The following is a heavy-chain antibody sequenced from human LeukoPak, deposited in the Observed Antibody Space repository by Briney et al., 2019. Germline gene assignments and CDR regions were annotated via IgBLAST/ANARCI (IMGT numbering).Heavy chain of an antibody. D-gene: IGHD3-22*01. CDR2: IIPIFGTA. V-gene: IGHV1-69*13. J-gene: IGHJ4*02. Sequence: EASVKVSCKASGGTFSSYAISWVRQAPGQGLEWMGGIIPIFGTANYAQKFQGRVTITADESTSTAYMELSSLRPEDTAVYYCARGAIYDSSGYYHYWGQGTLVTVSS. CDR3: ARGAIYDSSGYYHY. CDR1: GGTFSSYA.